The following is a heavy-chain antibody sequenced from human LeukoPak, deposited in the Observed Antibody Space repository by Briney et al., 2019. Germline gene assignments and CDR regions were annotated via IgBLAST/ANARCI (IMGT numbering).Heavy chain of an antibody. Sequence: PSETLSLTCAVYGGSFSGYYWSWIRQPPGKGLEWIGEINHNGSTNYNPSLKSRVTISVDTSKNQFSLKLSSVTAADTAVYYCARGYSGYDPFDYWGQGTLVTVSS. CDR2: INHNGST. D-gene: IGHD5-12*01. CDR1: GGSFSGYY. CDR3: ARGYSGYDPFDY. J-gene: IGHJ4*02. V-gene: IGHV4-34*01.